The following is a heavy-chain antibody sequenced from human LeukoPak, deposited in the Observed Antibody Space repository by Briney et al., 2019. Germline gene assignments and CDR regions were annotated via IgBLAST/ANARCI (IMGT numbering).Heavy chain of an antibody. CDR2: ISWNSGSI. Sequence: SLRLSCAASGFTFDDYAMHWVRQAPGKGLEWVSGISWNSGSIEYVDSVKGRFTISRDNAKNSLSLQMNSLRAEDTAVYYCARRYFDHWGQGTLVTVSS. CDR3: ARRYFDH. CDR1: GFTFDDYA. J-gene: IGHJ4*02. V-gene: IGHV3-9*01.